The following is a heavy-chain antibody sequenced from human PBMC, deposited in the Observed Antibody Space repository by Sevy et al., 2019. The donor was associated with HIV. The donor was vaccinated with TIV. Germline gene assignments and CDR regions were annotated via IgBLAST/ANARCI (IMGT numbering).Heavy chain of an antibody. D-gene: IGHD2-2*01. V-gene: IGHV1-69*13. CDR2: IIPIFGTA. Sequence: ASVKVSCKASGGTFSSYAISWVRQAPGQGLEWMGGIIPIFGTANYAQKFQGRVTITADESTSTAYMELSSLRSEDTAVYYCAGGRLRIRAYCSSTSCYDFYFDYWGQGTLVTVSS. J-gene: IGHJ4*02. CDR3: AGGRLRIRAYCSSTSCYDFYFDY. CDR1: GGTFSSYA.